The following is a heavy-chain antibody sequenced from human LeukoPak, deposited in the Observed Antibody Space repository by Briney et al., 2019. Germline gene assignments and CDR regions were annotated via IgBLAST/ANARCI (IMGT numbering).Heavy chain of an antibody. Sequence: PSETLSLTCTVSGGSISSRTYYWSWIRQPAGKGLEWIGSIYYSGSTYYNPSLKSRVTISVDTSKNQFSLKLSSVTAADTAVYYCARDPDPTRWLQQYYGMDVWGQGTTVTVSS. CDR2: IYYSGST. CDR3: ARDPDPTRWLQQYYGMDV. J-gene: IGHJ6*02. CDR1: GGSISSRTYY. V-gene: IGHV4-39*07. D-gene: IGHD5-24*01.